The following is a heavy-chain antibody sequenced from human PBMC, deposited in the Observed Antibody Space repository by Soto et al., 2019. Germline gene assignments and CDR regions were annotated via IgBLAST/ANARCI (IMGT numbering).Heavy chain of an antibody. CDR2: IYYSGST. J-gene: IGHJ4*02. V-gene: IGHV4-39*01. CDR3: ARQGIAAAGTFDY. Sequence: PSETLSLTCTVSGGSICSSSYYWGWIRQPPGKGLEWIGSIYYSGSTYYNPSLKSRVTISVDTSKNQFSLKLSSVTAADTAVYYRARQGIAAAGTFDYWGQGTLVTVSS. CDR1: GGSICSSSYY. D-gene: IGHD6-13*01.